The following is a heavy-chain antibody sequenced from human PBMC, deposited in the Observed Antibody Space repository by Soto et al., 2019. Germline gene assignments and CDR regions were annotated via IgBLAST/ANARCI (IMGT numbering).Heavy chain of an antibody. J-gene: IGHJ4*02. CDR3: TREDSIIIPAGADW. V-gene: IGHV3-21*01. CDR2: VSKSDYT. D-gene: IGHD1-20*01. Sequence: EVQLLESGGGLVRPGGSLTLSCAVSGFTFTNYGINWVRQAPGKGLEWVSAVSKSDYTYYSESVKGRFTISRDNARNSVSLQMDTQRAEDTAVYYCTREDSIIIPAGADWWGQGNRVTVSS. CDR1: GFTFTNYG.